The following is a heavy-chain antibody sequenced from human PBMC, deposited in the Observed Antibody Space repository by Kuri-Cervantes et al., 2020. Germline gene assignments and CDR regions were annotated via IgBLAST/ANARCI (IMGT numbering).Heavy chain of an antibody. CDR2: ISWNSGSI. J-gene: IGHJ6*02. V-gene: IGHV3-9*01. Sequence: SLKISCAASGFTFDDYAMHWVRQAPGKGLEWVSGISWNSGSIGYADSVKGRFTISRDNAKNSLYLQMNSLRAEDTAVYYCAKDSLPRIAAAGTDGMDVWGQGTTVTVSS. CDR3: AKDSLPRIAAAGTDGMDV. CDR1: GFTFDDYA. D-gene: IGHD6-13*01.